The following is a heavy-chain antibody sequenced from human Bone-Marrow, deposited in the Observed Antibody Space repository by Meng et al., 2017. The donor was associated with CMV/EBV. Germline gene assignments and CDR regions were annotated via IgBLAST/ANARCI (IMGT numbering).Heavy chain of an antibody. Sequence: SETLSLTCTVSGGSISGSSYYWGWIRQPPGKGLEWIGSIYYSGSTYYNPSLKSRVTISVDTSKNQFSLKLSSVTAADTAVYYCAGHCSSTSCFPYYYYGMDVWGQGTTVTVSS. CDR3: AGHCSSTSCFPYYYYGMDV. CDR2: IYYSGST. J-gene: IGHJ6*02. CDR1: GGSISGSSYY. D-gene: IGHD2-2*01. V-gene: IGHV4-39*07.